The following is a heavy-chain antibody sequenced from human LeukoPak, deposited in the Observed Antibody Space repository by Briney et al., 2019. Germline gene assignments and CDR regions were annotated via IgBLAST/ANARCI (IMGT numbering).Heavy chain of an antibody. Sequence: ASVKVSCKASGYTFTGYYMHWVRQAPGQGLEWMGWINPNSGGTNYAQKFQGRVTMTRDTSISTAYMELSRLRSDDTAVYYCARVLPYYDILTGYYGCFDYWGQGTLVTVSS. CDR3: ARVLPYYDILTGYYGCFDY. V-gene: IGHV1-2*02. CDR1: GYTFTGYY. CDR2: INPNSGGT. J-gene: IGHJ4*02. D-gene: IGHD3-9*01.